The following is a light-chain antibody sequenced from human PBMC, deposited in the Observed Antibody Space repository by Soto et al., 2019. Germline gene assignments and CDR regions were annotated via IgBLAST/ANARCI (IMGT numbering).Light chain of an antibody. J-gene: IGKJ1*01. CDR3: QKYNSAPWT. CDR1: QGISNY. V-gene: IGKV1-27*01. Sequence: DIQMTQSPSSLSASVGDRVTITCRASQGISNYLAWYQQKPGKVPELLIFAASTLKSGVTSRFSGGGSGTGFTLTISSLQPEDVATYYCQKYNSAPWTFGQGTKVEMK. CDR2: AAS.